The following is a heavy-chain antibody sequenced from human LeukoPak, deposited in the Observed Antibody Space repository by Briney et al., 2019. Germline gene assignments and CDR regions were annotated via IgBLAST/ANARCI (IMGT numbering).Heavy chain of an antibody. CDR2: INAGNGDT. V-gene: IGHV1-3*01. CDR1: GYTFTHYA. J-gene: IGHJ4*02. CDR3: ARDQEGFDY. Sequence: ASVKVSCKASGYTFTHYALHWVRQAPGQRLEWMGWINAGNGDTKYSQKFEARVTMTRDTSATTVYMELSSLRSEDTAVYYCARDQEGFDYWGQGTLVTVSS.